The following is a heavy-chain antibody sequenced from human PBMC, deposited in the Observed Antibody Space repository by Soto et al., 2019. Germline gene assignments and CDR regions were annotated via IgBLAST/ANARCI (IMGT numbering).Heavy chain of an antibody. CDR3: AKDVLLWFGEYADAFDI. CDR2: ISGSGGST. Sequence: EVQLLESGGGLVQPGGSLRLSCAASGFTFSSYAMSWVRQAPGKGLEWVSAISGSGGSTYYADSVKGRFTISRDNSKNTLYLQMNSLRAEDTAVYYCAKDVLLWFGEYADAFDIWGQGTMVTVSS. CDR1: GFTFSSYA. J-gene: IGHJ3*02. V-gene: IGHV3-23*01. D-gene: IGHD3-10*01.